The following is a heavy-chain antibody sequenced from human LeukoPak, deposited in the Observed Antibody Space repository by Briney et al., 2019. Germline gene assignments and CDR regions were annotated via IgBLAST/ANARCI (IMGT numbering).Heavy chain of an antibody. Sequence: GASVKVSCKVSGYTPTELSMHWVRQARGQGLEWMGGIIPIVGTANYAQKFQGRVTISADESTSTVYMELSSLRSEDTAVYYYARGTPYYDFWSGYSTHYYYYMDVWGKGTTVTVSS. J-gene: IGHJ6*03. V-gene: IGHV1-69*13. D-gene: IGHD3-3*01. CDR1: GYTPTELS. CDR2: IIPIVGTA. CDR3: ARGTPYYDFWSGYSTHYYYYMDV.